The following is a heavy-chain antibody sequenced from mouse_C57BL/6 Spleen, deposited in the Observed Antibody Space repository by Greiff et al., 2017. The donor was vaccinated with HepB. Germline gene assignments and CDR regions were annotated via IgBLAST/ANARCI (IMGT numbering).Heavy chain of an antibody. J-gene: IGHJ1*03. CDR3: ARDRSYYYGSSYWYFDV. D-gene: IGHD1-1*01. V-gene: IGHV5-4*01. Sequence: EVQLVESGGGLVKPGGSLKLSCAASGFTFSSYAMSWVRQTPEKRLEWVATISDGGSYTYYPDNVKGRFTISRDNAKNNLYLQMSHLKSEDTAMYYCARDRSYYYGSSYWYFDVWGTGTTVTVSS. CDR2: ISDGGSYT. CDR1: GFTFSSYA.